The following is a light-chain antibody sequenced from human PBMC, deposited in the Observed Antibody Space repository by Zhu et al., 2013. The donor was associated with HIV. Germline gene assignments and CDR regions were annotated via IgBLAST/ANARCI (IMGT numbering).Light chain of an antibody. CDR2: SAS. CDR1: QSVTTY. V-gene: IGKV1-39*01. J-gene: IGKJ1*01. CDR3: QQSFVSPWT. Sequence: DIQMTQSSSSLSASIGERVTITCRASQSVTTYLNWYQQKPGNAPRLLIYSASSLYDGVPSRFSGSGSGTDFSLTIDNLQLEDFATYYCQQSFVSPWTFGQGTRV.